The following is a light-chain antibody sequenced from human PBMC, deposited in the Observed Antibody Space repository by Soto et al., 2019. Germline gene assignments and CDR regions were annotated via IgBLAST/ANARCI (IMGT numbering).Light chain of an antibody. V-gene: IGKV3-20*01. CDR1: QSISSSY. CDR3: QQYGSSPTT. J-gene: IGKJ5*01. CDR2: GAS. Sequence: EIVLTQSPGTLSLSPGERATLSCRASQSISSSYLAWYQQKPGQAPRLLIYGASNSATDIPDRFSGSGSGTDFTFTISRLEPEDFALYYCQQYGSSPTTFGQWTRLDIK.